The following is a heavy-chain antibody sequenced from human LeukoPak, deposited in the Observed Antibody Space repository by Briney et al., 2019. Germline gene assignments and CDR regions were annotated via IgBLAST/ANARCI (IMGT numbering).Heavy chain of an antibody. J-gene: IGHJ3*02. CDR2: INHSGST. CDR1: GGSFSGYY. CDR3: ARQTYYYDSSGYRPAFDI. D-gene: IGHD3-22*01. V-gene: IGHV4-34*01. Sequence: SETLSLTCADYGGSFSGYYWSWIRQPPGKGLEWIGEINHSGSTNYNPSLKSRVTISVDTSKNQFSLKLSSVTAADTAVYYCARQTYYYDSSGYRPAFDIWGQGTMVTVSS.